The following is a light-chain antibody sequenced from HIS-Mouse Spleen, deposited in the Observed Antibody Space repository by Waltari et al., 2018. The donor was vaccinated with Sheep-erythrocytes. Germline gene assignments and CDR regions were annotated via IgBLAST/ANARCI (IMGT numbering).Light chain of an antibody. V-gene: IGLV2-23*01. Sequence: QSALTQPASVSGSPGQSITISCTGTSSDVGSYNLVSWYQQHPGKAPKLMIYEGSTRPSGVSSRFSGSKSDNTASLTISGLQAEDGADYYCCSYAGSSTLVFGGGTKLTVL. J-gene: IGLJ2*01. CDR1: SSDVGSYNL. CDR3: CSYAGSSTLV. CDR2: EGS.